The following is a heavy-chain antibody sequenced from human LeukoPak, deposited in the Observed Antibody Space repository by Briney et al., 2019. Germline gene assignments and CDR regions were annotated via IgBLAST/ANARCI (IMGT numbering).Heavy chain of an antibody. D-gene: IGHD6-19*01. J-gene: IGHJ6*03. CDR3: AREENIAVAATPPWNYYYIDV. CDR2: ISSRSTYM. Sequence: PGGSLRLSCAASGFTFSSYTMNWVRQAPGKGLEWVSSISSRSTYMYYADSMRGRFTISRDNAKNSLYLHINSQRAEDTAVYYCAREENIAVAATPPWNYYYIDVWGEGTTVTVSS. V-gene: IGHV3-21*01. CDR1: GFTFSSYT.